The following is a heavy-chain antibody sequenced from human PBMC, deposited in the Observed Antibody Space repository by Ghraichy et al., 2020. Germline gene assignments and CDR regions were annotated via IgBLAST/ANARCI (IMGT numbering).Heavy chain of an antibody. Sequence: SETLSLTCVVYGGSFSGYYWSWIRQSPGKGLEWIGEINHSGSTNYNPSLKSRVNISLDTSKNPSSLKLSPVTDADTAVDYCTRNRLQSWVDPWGQGTLVTVAS. D-gene: IGHD5-18*01. CDR3: TRNRLQSWVDP. CDR1: GGSFSGYY. V-gene: IGHV4-34*01. J-gene: IGHJ5*02. CDR2: INHSGST.